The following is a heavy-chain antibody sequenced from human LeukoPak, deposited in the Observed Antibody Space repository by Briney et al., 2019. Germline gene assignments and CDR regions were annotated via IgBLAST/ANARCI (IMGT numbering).Heavy chain of an antibody. D-gene: IGHD2-2*02. V-gene: IGHV3-48*01. CDR2: IRGSSTTI. Sequence: GGSLRLSCAASGFSFGTSSMSWVRQTPGKWLGWISYIRGSSTTIYYADSVKGRFTISRDNARNSLYLQMNDLRAEDTGVYFCARDARSHCGTDACYSPYFDYWGQGSLVTVSS. CDR1: GFSFGTSS. CDR3: ARDARSHCGTDACYSPYFDY. J-gene: IGHJ4*02.